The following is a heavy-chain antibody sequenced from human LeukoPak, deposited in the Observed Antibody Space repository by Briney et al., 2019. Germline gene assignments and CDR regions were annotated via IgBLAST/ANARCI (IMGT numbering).Heavy chain of an antibody. J-gene: IGHJ6*02. V-gene: IGHV1-69*13. D-gene: IGHD5-12*01. CDR3: ARNSGYDYVGTYYYGMDV. CDR1: GGTFSSYA. Sequence: SVKVSCKASGGTFSSYAIRWVRQAPGQGLEWMGGIIPIFGTANYAQKFQGRVTITADESTSTAYMELRSRRSEDTALYYCARNSGYDYVGTYYYGMDVWGQGTTVTVSS. CDR2: IIPIFGTA.